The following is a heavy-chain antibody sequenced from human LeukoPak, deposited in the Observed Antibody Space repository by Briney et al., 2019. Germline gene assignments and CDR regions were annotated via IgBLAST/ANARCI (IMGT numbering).Heavy chain of an antibody. CDR1: GGSISSGDYY. CDR3: ARYWDYYYGMDV. V-gene: IGHV4-30-4*01. CDR2: IYYSGST. D-gene: IGHD2-15*01. Sequence: SQTLSLTRTVSGGSISSGDYYWSWIRQPPGKGLEWIGYIYYSGSTYYNPSLKSRVTISVDTSKNQFSLKLSSVTAADTAVYYCARYWDYYYGMDVWGQGTTVTVSS. J-gene: IGHJ6*02.